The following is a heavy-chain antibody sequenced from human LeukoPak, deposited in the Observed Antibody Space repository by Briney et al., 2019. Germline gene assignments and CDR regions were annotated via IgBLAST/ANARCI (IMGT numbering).Heavy chain of an antibody. J-gene: IGHJ4*02. Sequence: ASVKVSCKASGYTFTGYYMHWVRQAPGQGLEWMGWINPNSGGTNYAQKSQGRVTMTRDTSISTAYMELSRLRSDDTAVYYCAKTPYGSGSYSDYWGQGTLVAVSS. CDR3: AKTPYGSGSYSDY. CDR2: INPNSGGT. V-gene: IGHV1-2*02. D-gene: IGHD3-10*01. CDR1: GYTFTGYY.